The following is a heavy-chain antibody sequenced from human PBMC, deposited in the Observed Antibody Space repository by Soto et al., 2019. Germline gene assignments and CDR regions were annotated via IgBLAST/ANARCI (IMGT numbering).Heavy chain of an antibody. CDR1: GGSINNYN. V-gene: IGHV4-4*07. Sequence: QVQLQESGPGLVRPSETLSLTCSVSGGSINNYNWNWIRQSAGKGVEWIGRIYSSGSTNYNPSLKSRVTMSVDPSNNQISLRLTSVTAADTAMYYCARERTYQLSGDDALDIWGQGTMVTVSS. CDR2: IYSSGST. D-gene: IGHD2-2*01. J-gene: IGHJ3*02. CDR3: ARERTYQLSGDDALDI.